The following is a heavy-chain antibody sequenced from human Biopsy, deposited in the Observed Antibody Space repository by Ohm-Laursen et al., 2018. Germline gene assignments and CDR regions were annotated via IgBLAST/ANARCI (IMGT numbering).Heavy chain of an antibody. CDR2: ISPIFGTA. CDR3: ARDALGGGSYRFFY. J-gene: IGHJ4*02. D-gene: IGHD1-26*01. CDR1: GYTFINYG. V-gene: IGHV1-69*01. Sequence: GSSVTASCKASGYTFINYGINWVRQAPGQGLEWMGGISPIFGTANYAQKFQGRVTITADESTSTAYMELSSLRSDDTAVYYCARDALGGGSYRFFYWGQGSLVTVSS.